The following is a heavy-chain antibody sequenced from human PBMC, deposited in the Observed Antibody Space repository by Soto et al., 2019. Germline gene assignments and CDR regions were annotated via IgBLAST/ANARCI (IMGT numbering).Heavy chain of an antibody. CDR1: GFTFSSYS. D-gene: IGHD3-16*01. Sequence: EVQLVESGGGLVKPGGSLRLSCAASGFTFSSYSMNWVRQAPGKGLEWVSSISSSSSYIYYADSVKGRFTISRDNAKKSLYLQMNSLRAEDTAVYYCARVWGPAGLDGVSAWWLAHYYYYYGMDVWGQGTTVTVSS. CDR2: ISSSSSYI. V-gene: IGHV3-21*01. CDR3: ARVWGPAGLDGVSAWWLAHYYYYYGMDV. J-gene: IGHJ6*02.